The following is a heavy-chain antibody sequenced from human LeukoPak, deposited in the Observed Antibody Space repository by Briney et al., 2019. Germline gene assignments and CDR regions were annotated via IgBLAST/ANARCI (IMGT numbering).Heavy chain of an antibody. CDR1: GGSISSYY. CDR2: IYYRST. D-gene: IGHD2-2*01. V-gene: IGHV4-59*08. J-gene: IGHJ4*02. CDR3: ARQCSSTSCYGTPIFDH. Sequence: SETLSLTCTVSGGSISSYYWSWIRQPPGKGLEWIGYIYYRSTNYNPSLKSRVTISTSNNRFSLRLSSVTAADTAVYYCARQCSSTSCYGTPIFDHWGQGTLVTVSS.